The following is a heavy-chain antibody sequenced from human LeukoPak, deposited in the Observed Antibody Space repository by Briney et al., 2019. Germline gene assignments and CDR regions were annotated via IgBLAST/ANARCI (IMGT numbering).Heavy chain of an antibody. CDR3: ARAPLWYDIWDAFDI. Sequence: SQTLSLTCTVSGGSISSGSYYWSWIRQPAGKGLEWIGRIYTSGSTNYNPSLKSRVTISVDTSKNQFSLKLSSVTAADTAVYYCARAPLWYDIWDAFDIWGQGTMVTVSS. CDR1: GGSISSGSYY. J-gene: IGHJ3*02. D-gene: IGHD3-9*01. V-gene: IGHV4-61*02. CDR2: IYTSGST.